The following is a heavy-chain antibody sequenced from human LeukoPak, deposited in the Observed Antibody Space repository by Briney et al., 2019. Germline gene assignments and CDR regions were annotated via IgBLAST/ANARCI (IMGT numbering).Heavy chain of an antibody. J-gene: IGHJ5*02. Sequence: ASVKVSRKASGYTFTSYGISWVRQAPGQGLEWMGWISAYNGNTNYAQKLQGRVTMTTDTSTSTAYMELRSLRSDDTAVYYCARDSDAYYCSSTSCYRVLGNWFDPWGQGTLVTVSS. CDR3: ARDSDAYYCSSTSCYRVLGNWFDP. CDR1: GYTFTSYG. D-gene: IGHD2-2*01. V-gene: IGHV1-18*01. CDR2: ISAYNGNT.